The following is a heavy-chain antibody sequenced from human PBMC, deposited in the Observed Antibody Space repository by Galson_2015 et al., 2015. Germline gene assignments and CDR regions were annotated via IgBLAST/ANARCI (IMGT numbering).Heavy chain of an antibody. J-gene: IGHJ6*03. CDR2: IVVGSGNT. CDR3: AAQSVDYYYYYMDV. V-gene: IGHV1-58*02. Sequence: SVKVSCKASGFAFTSSAMQWVRQARGQRLEWIGWIVVGSGNTNYAQKFQERVTITRDMSTSTAYMELSSLRSEDTAVYYCAAQSVDYYYYYMDVWGKGTTVTVSS. CDR1: GFAFTSSA.